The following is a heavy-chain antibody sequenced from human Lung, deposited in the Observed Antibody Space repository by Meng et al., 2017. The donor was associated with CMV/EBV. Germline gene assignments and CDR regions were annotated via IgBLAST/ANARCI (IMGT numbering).Heavy chain of an antibody. V-gene: IGHV3-21*01. D-gene: IGHD6-13*01. CDR2: ISGGSDYM. CDR3: TKDRGLASGWFIH. Sequence: GESXKISCAASGFTFSSYTMNWVRQAPGKGLEWVSSISGGSDYMYYADSMKGRVTISRDNAKNSLFLQLNSLRAEDTAVYYCTKDRGLASGWFIHWGQGTLVTVSS. CDR1: GFTFSSYT. J-gene: IGHJ4*02.